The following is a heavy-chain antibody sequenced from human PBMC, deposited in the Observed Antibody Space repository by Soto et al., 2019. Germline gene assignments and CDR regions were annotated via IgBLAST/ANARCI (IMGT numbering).Heavy chain of an antibody. CDR3: ARGRLNIAASLEYYYGMDV. D-gene: IGHD2-15*01. J-gene: IGHJ6*02. V-gene: IGHV3-23*01. CDR2: ISVSGGST. Sequence: GGSLRLSCAASVFTFSSYAMSWVRQAPGKGLEWVSAISVSGGSTYYADSVNGRFTISRDNSKNTLYLQMNSLRAEDTAVYYCARGRLNIAASLEYYYGMDVWGQGTTVTVSS. CDR1: VFTFSSYA.